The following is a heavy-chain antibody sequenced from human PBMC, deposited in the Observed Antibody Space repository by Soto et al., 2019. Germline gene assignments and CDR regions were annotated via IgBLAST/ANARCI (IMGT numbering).Heavy chain of an antibody. V-gene: IGHV3-30*18. Sequence: GGSLRLSCAASGLTYSNYGMHWVRQAPGKGLEWVAIISTDGRDKYYVDSVKGRFTISRDNSENTLYLQMNSLREEDTAVYYCAKGVPIYSVGPDHWGQGTLVTVSS. D-gene: IGHD1-26*01. CDR3: AKGVPIYSVGPDH. CDR1: GLTYSNYG. CDR2: ISTDGRDK. J-gene: IGHJ4*02.